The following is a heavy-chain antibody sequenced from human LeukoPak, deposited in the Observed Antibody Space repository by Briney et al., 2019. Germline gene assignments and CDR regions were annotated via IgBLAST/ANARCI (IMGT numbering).Heavy chain of an antibody. J-gene: IGHJ3*02. CDR2: IYYSEST. CDR1: GGSVSSGSYY. CDR3: ARPYNYGPGGAFDI. Sequence: SETLSLTCTVSGGSVSSGSYYWSWIRQPPGKGLEWIGYIYYSESTNYNPSLKSRVTISVDTSKNQFSLKLSSVTAADTAVYYCARPYNYGPGGAFDIWGQGTMVTVSS. D-gene: IGHD5-18*01. V-gene: IGHV4-61*01.